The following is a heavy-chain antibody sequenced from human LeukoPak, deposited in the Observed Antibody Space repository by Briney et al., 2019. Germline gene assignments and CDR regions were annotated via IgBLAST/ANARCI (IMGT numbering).Heavy chain of an antibody. Sequence: GGSLRLSCAASGFTFINAWMNWVRQAPGKGLEWVGRIKSKTDGGTTDYAAPVKGRFTISRDDSKNTLYLQMNSLRAEDTAVYYCARDEPDSSGYYDYWGQGTLVTVSS. V-gene: IGHV3-15*01. CDR2: IKSKTDGGTT. CDR1: GFTFINAW. CDR3: ARDEPDSSGYYDY. J-gene: IGHJ4*02. D-gene: IGHD3-22*01.